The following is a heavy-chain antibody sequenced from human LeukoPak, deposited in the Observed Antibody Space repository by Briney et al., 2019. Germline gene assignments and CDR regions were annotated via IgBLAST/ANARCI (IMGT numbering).Heavy chain of an antibody. V-gene: IGHV3-30*18. D-gene: IGHD2-15*01. J-gene: IGHJ3*02. Sequence: GGSLRLSCAASGFTFSSYGMHRVRQAPGKGLEWVAVISYDGSNKYYADSVKGRFTISRDNSKNTLYLQMNSLRAEDTAVYYCAKPEGYCSGGSCYGHAFDIWGQGTMVTVSS. CDR3: AKPEGYCSGGSCYGHAFDI. CDR2: ISYDGSNK. CDR1: GFTFSSYG.